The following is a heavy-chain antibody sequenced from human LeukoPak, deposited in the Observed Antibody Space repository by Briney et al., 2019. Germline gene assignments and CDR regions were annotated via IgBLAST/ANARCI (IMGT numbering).Heavy chain of an antibody. Sequence: SEPMPLTCTVSGGFISSYYWSWIRQPPGKGLECIGYSYYSGSTNYNPSLKSRVTISVDTSKNQFSLKLSSVTAADTAVYYCARHVLVVRGVISGWFDPWGQGTLVTVSS. CDR2: SYYSGST. J-gene: IGHJ5*02. D-gene: IGHD3-10*01. CDR1: GGFISSYY. CDR3: ARHVLVVRGVISGWFDP. V-gene: IGHV4-59*08.